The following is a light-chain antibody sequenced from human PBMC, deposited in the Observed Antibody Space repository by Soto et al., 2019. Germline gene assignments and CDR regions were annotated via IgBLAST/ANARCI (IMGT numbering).Light chain of an antibody. CDR3: CSYAGSYILI. J-gene: IGLJ2*01. CDR2: DVS. Sequence: QSVLTQPRSLAGSPGQSVTISCTGTSSDVGGYDYVSWYQQHPGKVPKLMIFDVSKRPSGVPDRFSGSKSGNTASLTISGLQAEDEADYHCCSYAGSYILIVGGGTKVTVL. CDR1: SSDVGGYDY. V-gene: IGLV2-11*01.